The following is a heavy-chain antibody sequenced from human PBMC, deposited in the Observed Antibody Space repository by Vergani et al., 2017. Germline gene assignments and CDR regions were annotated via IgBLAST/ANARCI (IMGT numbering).Heavy chain of an antibody. CDR2: IYTSGST. Sequence: QVQLQESGPGLVKPSETLSLTCTVSGGSISSYYWSWIRQPAGKGLEWIGRIYTSGSTNYNPSLKSRVTMSVDTSKNQFSLKLSSVTAADSAVYYCAREFVVVPAAFYYDYMDVWGKGTTVTVSS. D-gene: IGHD2-2*01. CDR1: GGSISSYY. V-gene: IGHV4-4*07. CDR3: AREFVVVPAAFYYDYMDV. J-gene: IGHJ6*03.